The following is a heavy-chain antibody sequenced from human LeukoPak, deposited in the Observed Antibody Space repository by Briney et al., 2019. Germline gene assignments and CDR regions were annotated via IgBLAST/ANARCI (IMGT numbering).Heavy chain of an antibody. CDR1: GFTFSSYW. V-gene: IGHV3-7*01. D-gene: IGHD2-21*01. CDR2: IKTDGSEK. Sequence: PGGSLRLSCEASGFTFSSYWMTWVRQAPGKGLEWVANIKTDGSEKHYVDSVKGRFTISRDNAKNSLYLQMNSLRAEDTAVYYCARDLDTYVVLIAYDTFDIWGQGTMVTVSS. J-gene: IGHJ3*02. CDR3: ARDLDTYVVLIAYDTFDI.